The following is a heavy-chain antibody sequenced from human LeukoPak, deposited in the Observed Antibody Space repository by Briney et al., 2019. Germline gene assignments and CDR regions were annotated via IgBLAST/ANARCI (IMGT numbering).Heavy chain of an antibody. D-gene: IGHD3-10*01. CDR2: ISSSSSTI. V-gene: IGHV3-48*02. Sequence: PGGSLRLSCAASGFTFSSYSMNWVRQAPGKGLEWVSSISSSSSTIYYADSVKGRFTISRDNARNSLYLQMSSLRDEDTAVYYCARVNGYYYGSGSYGIDYWGQGTLVTVSS. CDR3: ARVNGYYYGSGSYGIDY. CDR1: GFTFSSYS. J-gene: IGHJ4*02.